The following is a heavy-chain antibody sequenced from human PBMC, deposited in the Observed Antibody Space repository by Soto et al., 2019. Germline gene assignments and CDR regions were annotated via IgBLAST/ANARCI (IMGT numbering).Heavy chain of an antibody. J-gene: IGHJ2*01. V-gene: IGHV4-30-4*02. CDR1: GGSISSGDYY. Sequence: SETLSLTCTVSGGSISSGDYYWSWIRQPPGKGLEWIGYSYYSGSTYYNPSLKSRLTISVGTSKNQFSLKLSSVTAADTAVYYCAREGGSYYDSRYFDLWGRGTLVTVSS. CDR3: AREGGSYYDSRYFDL. D-gene: IGHD1-26*01. CDR2: SYYSGST.